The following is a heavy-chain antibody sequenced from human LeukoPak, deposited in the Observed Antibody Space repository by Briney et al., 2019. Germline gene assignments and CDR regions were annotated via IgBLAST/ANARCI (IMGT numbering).Heavy chain of an antibody. J-gene: IGHJ6*02. Sequence: SETLSLTCTVSGGSINSYYWSWLRQPPGKGLEWVGYIYYSGSPTYNPSLKSRVAISIHTSKKHFSLKLSSVTAADTAVYYCVRSIVVAGFVSDYYYYGMDVWGQGTTVTVSS. CDR3: VRSIVVAGFVSDYYYYGMDV. D-gene: IGHD6-19*01. CDR2: IYYSGSP. CDR1: GGSINSYY. V-gene: IGHV4-59*08.